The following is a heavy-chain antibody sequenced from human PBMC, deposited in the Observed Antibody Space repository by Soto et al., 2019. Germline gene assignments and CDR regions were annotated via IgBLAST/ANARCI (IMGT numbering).Heavy chain of an antibody. J-gene: IGHJ4*02. Sequence: PSETLSLTCTVSGGSISSSSYYWGWIRQPPGKGLEWIGSIYYSGSTYYNPSLKSRVTISVDTSKNQFSLKLSSVTAADTAVYYCASLSWNDRDYWGQGTLVTVSS. CDR3: ASLSWNDRDY. D-gene: IGHD1-1*01. CDR1: GGSISSSSYY. V-gene: IGHV4-39*01. CDR2: IYYSGST.